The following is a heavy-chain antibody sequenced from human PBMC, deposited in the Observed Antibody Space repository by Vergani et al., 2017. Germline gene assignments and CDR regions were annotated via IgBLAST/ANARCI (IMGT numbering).Heavy chain of an antibody. Sequence: QVQLQESGPGLVKPSETLSLTCTVSGGSISSYYWSWIRQPPGKGLEWIGYIYYSGSTNYNTSLKSRVTIAVDTSKNQFSLRLSSVTAADTAVYYCARELRGDLFDPWGQGTLVTVSS. V-gene: IGHV4-59*01. D-gene: IGHD3-16*01. CDR3: ARELRGDLFDP. J-gene: IGHJ5*02. CDR1: GGSISSYY. CDR2: IYYSGST.